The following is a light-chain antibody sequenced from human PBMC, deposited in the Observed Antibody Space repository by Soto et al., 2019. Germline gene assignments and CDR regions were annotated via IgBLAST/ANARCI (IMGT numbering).Light chain of an antibody. J-gene: IGKJ1*01. CDR2: AAS. V-gene: IGKV1-39*01. CDR3: QQSFTTPWT. CDR1: QSIARY. Sequence: DIQMTQSPSSLSASVGDRVTITCRASQSIARYVSWYQQKPGKAPQLLISAASILQSGVPSRFSGSGSGTDFTLTISSLQPEDFATYYCQQSFTTPWTFGQGTKVEIK.